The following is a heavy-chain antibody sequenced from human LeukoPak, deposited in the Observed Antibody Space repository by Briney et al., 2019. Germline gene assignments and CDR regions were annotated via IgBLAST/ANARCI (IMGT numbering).Heavy chain of an antibody. CDR1: GGSISSYY. CDR2: IYYSGST. CDR3: ARGGPAAALVDV. V-gene: IGHV4-59*01. J-gene: IGHJ6*02. Sequence: SETLSLTCTVSGGSISSYYWSWIRQPPGKGLEWIGYIYYSGSTNYNPSLKSRVTISVDTSKNQFSLRLSSVTAADTAVYYCARGGPAAALVDVWGQGTTVTVSS. D-gene: IGHD2-2*01.